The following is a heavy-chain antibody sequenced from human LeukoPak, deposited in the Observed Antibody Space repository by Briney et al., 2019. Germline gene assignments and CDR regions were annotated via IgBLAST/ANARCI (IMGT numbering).Heavy chain of an antibody. CDR1: GFTFSSFS. CDR3: ARDLISGAYTFDY. J-gene: IGHJ4*02. D-gene: IGHD2-2*02. Sequence: PGGSLRLSCAASGFTFSSFSMNWVRQAPGKGLEWVSYISRSSSPIYYADSVRGRFTISRDNGKNSLYLQMYSLRDEDTAVYYCARDLISGAYTFDYWGQGTLVTVSS. CDR2: ISRSSSPI. V-gene: IGHV3-48*02.